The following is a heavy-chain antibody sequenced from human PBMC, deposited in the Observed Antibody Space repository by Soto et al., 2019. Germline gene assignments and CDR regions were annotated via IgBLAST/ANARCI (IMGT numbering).Heavy chain of an antibody. CDR2: IIPIFGTA. CDR1: GGTFSSYA. D-gene: IGHD3-22*01. CDR3: ARDGYYYDSSGYYCYFDY. J-gene: IGHJ4*02. V-gene: IGHV1-69*14. Sequence: QVQLVQSGAEVKKPGSSVKVSCKASGGTFSSYAISWVRQAPGQGLEWMGGIIPIFGTANYAQKFQGRVTITADKTTSTAYVERGSLRSEDTAVYYCARDGYYYDSSGYYCYFDYWGQGTLVTVSS.